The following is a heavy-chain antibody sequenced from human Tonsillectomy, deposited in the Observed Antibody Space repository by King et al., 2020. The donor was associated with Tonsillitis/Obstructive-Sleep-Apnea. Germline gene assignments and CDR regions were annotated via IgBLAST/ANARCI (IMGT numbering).Heavy chain of an antibody. J-gene: IGHJ4*02. V-gene: IGHV3-23*04. CDR3: AKDETEWLAGAPFDY. D-gene: IGHD6-19*01. Sequence: EVQLVESGGGLVQPGGSLRLSCAASRFTFNIYAMTWVRQAPGKGLEWVSGISGSGGGTYYADSVKGRFTISRDNSKNTLYLQMNSLRAEDTAVYYCAKDETEWLAGAPFDYWGQGTLVTVSS. CDR2: ISGSGGGT. CDR1: RFTFNIYA.